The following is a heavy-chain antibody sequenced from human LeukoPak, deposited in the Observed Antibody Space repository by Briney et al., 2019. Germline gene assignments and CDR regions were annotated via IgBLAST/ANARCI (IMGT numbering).Heavy chain of an antibody. D-gene: IGHD3-22*01. V-gene: IGHV1-18*03. CDR1: GYTFTYYG. CDR3: VRVAGVSIAMTVLVMPISFDY. J-gene: IGHJ4*02. CDR2: ISTYNGNT. Sequence: ASVTVSCTSSGYTFTYYGISWVRQAPGQGLEWMGWISTYNGNTNYAQKVQGRVTMTTDTSTSTAYMELRSLRTDDMGVYYCVRVAGVSIAMTVLVMPISFDYWGQGTLVTVPS.